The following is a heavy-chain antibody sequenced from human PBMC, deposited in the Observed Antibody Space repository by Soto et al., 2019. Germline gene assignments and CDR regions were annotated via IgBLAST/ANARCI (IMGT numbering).Heavy chain of an antibody. J-gene: IGHJ3*02. CDR3: AKPYGDYDILVPFDI. V-gene: IGHV4-34*02. Sequence: QVQLQQWGAGLLKPSETLFLTCAVHGGPFSGYYWSWIRQSPGKGLEWIGEINHSGYTNYNPTLKSRVTVSIDTSKNQFSLKLSSVTAADTAVYYCAKPYGDYDILVPFDIWGQGTVVTVSS. D-gene: IGHD4-17*01. CDR1: GGPFSGYY. CDR2: INHSGYT.